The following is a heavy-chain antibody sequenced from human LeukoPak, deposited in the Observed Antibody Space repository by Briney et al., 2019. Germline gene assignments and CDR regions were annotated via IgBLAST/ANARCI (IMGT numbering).Heavy chain of an antibody. J-gene: IGHJ4*02. CDR2: INPNSGGT. V-gene: IGHV1-2*02. D-gene: IGHD4-11*01. Sequence: GASVKVSCKASGYTFTGYYIHWVRQAPGQGLEWMGWINPNSGGTNYAQKFQGRVTMTRDTSISTAYMELSRLRSDDTAVYYCARLDYSNSKNLDYWGQGTLVTVSS. CDR3: ARLDYSNSKNLDY. CDR1: GYTFTGYY.